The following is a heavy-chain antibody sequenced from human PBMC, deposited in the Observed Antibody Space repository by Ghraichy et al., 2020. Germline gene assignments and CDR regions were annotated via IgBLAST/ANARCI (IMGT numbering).Heavy chain of an antibody. CDR1: GGSISSSSYY. J-gene: IGHJ4*02. V-gene: IGHV4-39*01. CDR2: IYYSGST. D-gene: IGHD6-19*01. CDR3: ARGVRPYSSGWYLMLHYFDY. Sequence: SETLSLTCTVSGGSISSSSYYWGWIRQPPGKGLEWIGSIYYSGSTYYNPSLKSRVTISVDTSKNQFSLKLSSVTAADTAVYYCARGVRPYSSGWYLMLHYFDYWGQGTLVTVSS.